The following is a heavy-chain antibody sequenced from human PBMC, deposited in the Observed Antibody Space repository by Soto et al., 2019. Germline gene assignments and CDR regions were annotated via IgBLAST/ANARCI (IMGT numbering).Heavy chain of an antibody. CDR2: IYWDDDK. CDR1: GFSLSTRGVG. V-gene: IGHV2-5*02. Sequence: SGPTLVNPTQTLTLTCTFSGFSLSTRGVGVGWIRQPPGKALEWLAIIYWDDDKRYSPSLKSRLTITKDTSKNQVVLTMTNMDPVDTATYYCAHKGGGDRILDYWGQGTLVTDSS. CDR3: AHKGGGDRILDY. J-gene: IGHJ4*02. D-gene: IGHD3-16*01.